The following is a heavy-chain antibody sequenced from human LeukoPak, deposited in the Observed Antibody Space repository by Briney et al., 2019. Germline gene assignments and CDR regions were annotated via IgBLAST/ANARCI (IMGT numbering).Heavy chain of an antibody. D-gene: IGHD2-2*01. Sequence: PSETLSLTCTVSGGSISSADYYWSWIRQPPGKGLEWIGYIYNSGSTYYNPSLKSRLTISVDTSKNQFSLKLSSVTAADTAVYYCARWGYCSSTRCWYFDLWGRGTLVTVSS. J-gene: IGHJ2*01. CDR1: GGSISSADYY. CDR2: IYNSGST. CDR3: ARWGYCSSTRCWYFDL. V-gene: IGHV4-30-4*01.